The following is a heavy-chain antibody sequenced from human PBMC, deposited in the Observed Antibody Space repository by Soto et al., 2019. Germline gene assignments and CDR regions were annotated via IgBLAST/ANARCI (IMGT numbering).Heavy chain of an antibody. V-gene: IGHV1-69*02. CDR3: ARGVTGRLTQGVGLFY. CDR2: IIPLLDIT. J-gene: IGHJ4*02. D-gene: IGHD1-20*01. CDR1: GGTFGTYT. Sequence: QVQLVQSGAEVKKPGSSVKVSCKPSGGTFGTYTISWVRQAPGQGLEWMGRIIPLLDITHYAQKFQGRVTFTADKSTTTAYMELSSLSSADTAVYYCARGVTGRLTQGVGLFYWGQGTLVTVSS.